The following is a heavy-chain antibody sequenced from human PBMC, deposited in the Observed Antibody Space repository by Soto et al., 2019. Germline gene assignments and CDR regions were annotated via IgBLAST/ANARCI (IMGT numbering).Heavy chain of an antibody. V-gene: IGHV4-4*07. CDR2: IYTSGTT. D-gene: IGHD1-26*01. CDR3: ARDSVGISSPGVY. CDR1: GGCINGYY. Sequence: SETLSLTCTVPGGCINGYYWTWILQPAGKVLEWIGRIYTSGTTSYNPSLKSRVTMSLDTSKNQFSVRLTSVTAADTAVYYCARDSVGISSPGVYWGRGTLAPVSS. J-gene: IGHJ4*02.